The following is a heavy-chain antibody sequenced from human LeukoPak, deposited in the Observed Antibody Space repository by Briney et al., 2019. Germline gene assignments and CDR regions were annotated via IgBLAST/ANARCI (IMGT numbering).Heavy chain of an antibody. V-gene: IGHV1-24*01. J-gene: IGHJ5*02. CDR3: ASRGYSYGYRGYWFDP. Sequence: ASVKVSCKVSGYTLTELSMHWVRQAPGKGLECMGGFDPEDGETIYAQEFQGRVTMTEATSTDTAYMELSSLRSEDTAVYYCASRGYSYGYRGYWFDPWGQGTLVTVSS. CDR1: GYTLTELS. CDR2: FDPEDGET. D-gene: IGHD5-18*01.